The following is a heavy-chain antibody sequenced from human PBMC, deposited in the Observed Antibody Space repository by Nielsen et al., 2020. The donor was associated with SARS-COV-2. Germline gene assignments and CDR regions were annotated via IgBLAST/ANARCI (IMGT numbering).Heavy chain of an antibody. CDR3: ATSPPMATNPGWFDP. J-gene: IGHJ5*02. CDR2: FDPEDGET. D-gene: IGHD5-24*01. V-gene: IGHV1-24*01. CDR1: GYTLTELS. Sequence: ASMKVSCKVSGYTLTELSMHWVRQAPGKGLEWMGGFDPEDGETIYAQKFQGRVTMTEDTSTDTAYMELSSLRSEDTAVYYCATSPPMATNPGWFDPWGQGTLVTVSS.